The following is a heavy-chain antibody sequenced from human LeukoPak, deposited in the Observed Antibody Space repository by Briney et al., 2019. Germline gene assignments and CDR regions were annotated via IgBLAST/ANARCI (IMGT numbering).Heavy chain of an antibody. CDR3: LRWYYYDSSGYPFDY. Sequence: GGSLRLSCAASGFTFSSYAMSWVRQAPGKGLEWVSAISGSGGSTYYADSVKGRFTISRDNSKNTLYLQMNSLRAEDTAVYYCLRWYYYDSSGYPFDYWGQGTLVTVSS. J-gene: IGHJ4*02. D-gene: IGHD3-22*01. V-gene: IGHV3-23*01. CDR1: GFTFSSYA. CDR2: ISGSGGST.